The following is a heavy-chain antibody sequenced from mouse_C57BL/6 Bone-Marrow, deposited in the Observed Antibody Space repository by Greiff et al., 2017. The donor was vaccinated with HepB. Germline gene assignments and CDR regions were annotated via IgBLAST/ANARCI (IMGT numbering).Heavy chain of an antibody. CDR2: TFYSGIT. CDR3: ARMRDYGYDRYAMDY. Sequence: EVKLQESGPSLVRPSQTLSLTCTVTGFSINSDCYWIWIRQFPGNKLEYIGYTFYSGITYYNPSLESRTYITRDTSKNQFSLKLSSVTTEDTATYYCARMRDYGYDRYAMDYWGQGTSVTVSS. D-gene: IGHD2-2*01. CDR1: GFSINSDCY. J-gene: IGHJ4*01. V-gene: IGHV3-3*01.